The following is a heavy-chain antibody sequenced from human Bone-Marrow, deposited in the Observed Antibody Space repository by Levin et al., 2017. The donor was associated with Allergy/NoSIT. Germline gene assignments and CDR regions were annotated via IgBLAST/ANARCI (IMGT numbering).Heavy chain of an antibody. D-gene: IGHD1-14*01. V-gene: IGHV3-23*01. CDR2: ITGGGFNT. CDR1: GFTLSEYA. CDR3: AKKQGGTTGFSFDV. Sequence: GGSLRLSCAVSGFTLSEYAMSWVRQAPGKGLEWVSVITGGGFNTYYGDSVKGRFTVSRDNSKNTLYLELNSLRAEDTAVYYCAKKQGGTTGFSFDVWGQGTMVTVSS. J-gene: IGHJ3*01.